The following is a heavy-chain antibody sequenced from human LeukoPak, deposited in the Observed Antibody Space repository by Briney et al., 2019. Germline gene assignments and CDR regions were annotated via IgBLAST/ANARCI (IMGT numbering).Heavy chain of an antibody. CDR2: IYYTGST. Sequence: SETLSLTCTVSGGSISSYYWSWIRQSPGKGLEWIGYIYYTGSTTYNPSLKSRVTISADTSKNQFSLKLSSVTAADTAVYYCARHLPILRYFDWLDYWGQGTLVTVSS. CDR3: ARHLPILRYFDWLDY. CDR1: GGSISSYY. D-gene: IGHD3-9*01. V-gene: IGHV4-59*08. J-gene: IGHJ4*02.